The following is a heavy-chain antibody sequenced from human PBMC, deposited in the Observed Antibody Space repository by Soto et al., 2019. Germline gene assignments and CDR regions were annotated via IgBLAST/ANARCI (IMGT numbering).Heavy chain of an antibody. J-gene: IGHJ3*02. CDR2: ISSSSSYI. D-gene: IGHD4-17*01. Sequence: PGGSLRLSCAASGFTFSSYSMNWVRQAPGKGLEWVSSISSSSSYIYYADSVKGRFTISRDNAKNSLYLQMNSLRAEDTAVYYCARHTDYGDYDAFDIWGQGTMVTVSS. CDR3: ARHTDYGDYDAFDI. V-gene: IGHV3-21*01. CDR1: GFTFSSYS.